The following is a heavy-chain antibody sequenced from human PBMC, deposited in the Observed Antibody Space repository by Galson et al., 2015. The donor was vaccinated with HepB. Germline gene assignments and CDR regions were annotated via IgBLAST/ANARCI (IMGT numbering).Heavy chain of an antibody. CDR1: GYTFTGYY. D-gene: IGHD4-17*01. J-gene: IGHJ3*02. V-gene: IGHV1-2*06. Sequence: SVKVSCKASGYTFTGYYMHWVRQAPGQGLEWMGRINPNSGGTNYAQKFQGRVTMTRDTSISTAYMELSRLRSDGTAVYYCAREMTTVTSRFGIHDAFDIWGQGTMVTVSS. CDR3: AREMTTVTSRFGIHDAFDI. CDR2: INPNSGGT.